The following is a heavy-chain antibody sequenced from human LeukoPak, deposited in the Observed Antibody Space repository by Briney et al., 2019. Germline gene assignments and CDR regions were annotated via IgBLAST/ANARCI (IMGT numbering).Heavy chain of an antibody. CDR2: VSVYNGNT. Sequence: VASVKVSCKASGYIFTSYGISWVRQAPGQGLEWMGWVSVYNGNTNYPQRLQGRVTMATDTSTTTAYMELRSLRSDDTAVYYCARDLEVVRGVNYYYYCGMDVWGQGTTVTVSS. CDR3: ARDLEVVRGVNYYYYCGMDV. J-gene: IGHJ6*02. V-gene: IGHV1-18*01. CDR1: GYIFTSYG. D-gene: IGHD3-10*01.